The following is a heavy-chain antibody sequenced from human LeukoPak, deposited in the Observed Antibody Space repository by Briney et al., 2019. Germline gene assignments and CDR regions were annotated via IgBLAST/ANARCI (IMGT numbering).Heavy chain of an antibody. CDR3: ARASTILYYMDV. Sequence: GGSLRLSCAASGFTFSSYGMHWVRQAPDKGLEWVAFMSSDGSKRYFADSVKGRFTISRDNSKSTLDLQMSRLRAEDTAVYYCARASTILYYMDVWGKGTTVTVSS. V-gene: IGHV3-30*03. D-gene: IGHD3-3*01. CDR2: MSSDGSKR. J-gene: IGHJ6*03. CDR1: GFTFSSYG.